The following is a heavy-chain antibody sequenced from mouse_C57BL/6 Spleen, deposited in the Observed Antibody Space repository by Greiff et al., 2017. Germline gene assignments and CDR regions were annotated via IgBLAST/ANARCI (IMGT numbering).Heavy chain of an antibody. Sequence: VQLQQSGAELVRPGASVKLSCTASGFNIKDDYMHWVKQRPEQGLEWIGWIDPENGDTEYASKFQGKATITADTSSNTAYLQLSSLTSEDTAVWYCTTRPFDYWGQGTTLTVSS. J-gene: IGHJ2*01. CDR3: TTRPFDY. CDR1: GFNIKDDY. V-gene: IGHV14-4*01. CDR2: IDPENGDT.